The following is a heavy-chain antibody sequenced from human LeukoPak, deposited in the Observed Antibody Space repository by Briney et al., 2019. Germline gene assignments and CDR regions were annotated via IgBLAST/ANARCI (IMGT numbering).Heavy chain of an antibody. CDR1: GFXFSSYV. V-gene: IGHV3-23*01. CDR3: ARRGAAGTYYFDY. CDR2: ISGSGGGT. D-gene: IGHD6-13*01. J-gene: IGHJ4*02. Sequence: GGSLRLSCAASGFXFSSYVISWVRQAPGKGLEWVSAISGSGGGTYYADSVKGRFTISRDNSKNTLYLQTNSLRAEDTAVYYCARRGAAGTYYFDYWGQGTLVTVSS.